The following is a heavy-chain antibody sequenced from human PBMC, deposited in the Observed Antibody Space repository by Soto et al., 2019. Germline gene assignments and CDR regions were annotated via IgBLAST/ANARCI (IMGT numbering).Heavy chain of an antibody. CDR1: GGSISSYY. J-gene: IGHJ4*02. D-gene: IGHD1-26*01. CDR2: IYYSGGT. Sequence: SETLSLTCTVSGGSISSYYWSWIRQPPGKGLEWIGYIYYSGGTNYNPSLKSRVTISVDSSKNHFSLKLTSVTAADTAVYYCARRYGGNLDYWGQGTLVTVSS. V-gene: IGHV4-59*08. CDR3: ARRYGGNLDY.